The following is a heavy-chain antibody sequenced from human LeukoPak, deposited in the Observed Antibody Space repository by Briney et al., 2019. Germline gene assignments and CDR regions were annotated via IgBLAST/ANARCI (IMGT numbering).Heavy chain of an antibody. D-gene: IGHD5-18*01. CDR1: GGSISSYY. J-gene: IGHJ6*02. Sequence: PSETLSLTCTVSGGSISSYYWSWIRQPPGKGLEWIGYIYYSGSTNYNPSLKSRVTISVDTSKNQFSLKLSSVTAADTAVYYCARLVDTTLSYYGMDVWGQGTTVTVSS. CDR3: ARLVDTTLSYYGMDV. V-gene: IGHV4-59*08. CDR2: IYYSGST.